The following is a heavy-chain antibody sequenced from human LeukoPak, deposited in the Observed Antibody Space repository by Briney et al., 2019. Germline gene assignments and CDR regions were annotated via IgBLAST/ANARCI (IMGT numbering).Heavy chain of an antibody. V-gene: IGHV4-59*08. CDR2: IYYSGST. Sequence: SETLSLTCTVSGGSISSYCWSWIRQPPGKGLEWIGYIYYSGSTNYNPSLKSRVTISVDTSKNQFSLKLSSVTAADTAVYYCARYTTVTTRFDYWGQGTLVTVSS. D-gene: IGHD4-17*01. CDR3: ARYTTVTTRFDY. CDR1: GGSISSYC. J-gene: IGHJ4*02.